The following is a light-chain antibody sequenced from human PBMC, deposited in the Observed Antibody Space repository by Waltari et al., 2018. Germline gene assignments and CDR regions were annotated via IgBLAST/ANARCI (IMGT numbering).Light chain of an antibody. CDR3: LHASPFPLT. V-gene: IGKV2-24*01. CDR2: KIS. J-gene: IGKJ4*01. Sequence: DIVMTQTPLSLTVTLGQPASISCRSSQSLLLSDGNTYLSWLHQRPGQPPRLLIYKISTRVFVVPDRFTGSGACTDFTLKISRVEAEDVGVYYCLHASPFPLTFGGGTKVEI. CDR1: QSLLLSDGNTY.